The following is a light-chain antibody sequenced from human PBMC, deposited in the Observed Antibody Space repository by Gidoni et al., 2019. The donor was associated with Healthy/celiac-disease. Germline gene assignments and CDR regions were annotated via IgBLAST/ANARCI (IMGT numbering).Light chain of an antibody. CDR2: LGS. CDR1: QSLLHSNGYNY. CDR3: MQALQTPIT. J-gene: IGKJ5*01. V-gene: IGKV2-28*01. Sequence: IVITQSPLSLPVTPGEPASISCRSSQSLLHSNGYNYLDWYLQKPGQSPQLLIYLGSNRASGVPDRFSGSGSGTDFTLKISRVEAEDVGVYYCMQALQTPITFGQXTRLEIK.